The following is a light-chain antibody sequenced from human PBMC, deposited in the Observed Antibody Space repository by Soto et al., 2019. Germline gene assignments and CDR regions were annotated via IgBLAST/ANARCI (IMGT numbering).Light chain of an antibody. CDR2: AAS. CDR1: QSIRSY. J-gene: IGKJ5*01. CDR3: QQTYSTPIT. Sequence: DIQMTQSPSSLSASVGDTVIITCRASQSIRSYLNWYQQKPGKAPILLIYAASSLPSAVPPRFTGAGSETDFTLTISSLQPEDFGTYYCQQTYSTPITFGQGTRLEIK. V-gene: IGKV1-39*01.